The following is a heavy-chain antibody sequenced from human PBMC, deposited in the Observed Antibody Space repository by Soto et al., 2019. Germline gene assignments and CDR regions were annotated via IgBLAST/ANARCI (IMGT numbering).Heavy chain of an antibody. CDR1: GFTVSSNY. D-gene: IGHD3-22*01. CDR3: AKDVHYDSSGGLDY. J-gene: IGHJ4*02. V-gene: IGHV3-53*01. CDR2: IYSGGST. Sequence: PGGSLRLSCAASGFTVSSNYMSWVRQAPGKGLEWVSVIYSGGSTYYADSVKGRFTISRDNSKNTLYLQMNSLRAEDTAVYYCAKDVHYDSSGGLDYWGQGTLVTVSS.